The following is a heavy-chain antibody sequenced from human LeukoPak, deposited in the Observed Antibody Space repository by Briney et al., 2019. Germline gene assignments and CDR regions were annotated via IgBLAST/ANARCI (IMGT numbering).Heavy chain of an antibody. V-gene: IGHV3-23*01. Sequence: GGSLRLSCAASGFTFSSYAISWVRQAPGKGLECVSAISGSGGSTYYADSVKGRFTISRDNSKNTLYLQMNSLRAEDTAVYYCANSNLNDCGDYGFDYWGQGTLVTVSS. J-gene: IGHJ4*02. CDR1: GFTFSSYA. CDR3: ANSNLNDCGDYGFDY. D-gene: IGHD4-17*01. CDR2: ISGSGGST.